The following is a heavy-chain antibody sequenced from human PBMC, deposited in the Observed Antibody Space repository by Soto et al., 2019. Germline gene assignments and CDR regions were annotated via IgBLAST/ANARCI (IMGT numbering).Heavy chain of an antibody. Sequence: SETLSLTCTVSGGSISSSNYYWGWIRQPPGKGLEWIGTIYYSGSTYYNPSLKSRVTISVDTSKNQFSLKLSSVTAADTAVYYRATTMGSVARPFDYWGQGTLVTVSS. J-gene: IGHJ4*02. CDR1: GGSISSSNYY. D-gene: IGHD6-6*01. CDR2: IYYSGST. V-gene: IGHV4-39*01. CDR3: ATTMGSVARPFDY.